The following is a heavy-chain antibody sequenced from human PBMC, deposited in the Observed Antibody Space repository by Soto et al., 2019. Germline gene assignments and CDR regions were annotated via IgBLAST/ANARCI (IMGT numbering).Heavy chain of an antibody. CDR2: ISYDGSNK. V-gene: IGHV3-30*03. Sequence: GGSLRLSCAASGFTFSSYGMHWVRQAPGKGLEWVAVISYDGSNKYYADSVKGRFTVSRDNSKNTLYLQMNSLRAEDTAVYYCAREKLWFGELLYGMDVWGQGTTVTVSS. CDR3: AREKLWFGELLYGMDV. D-gene: IGHD3-10*01. CDR1: GFTFSSYG. J-gene: IGHJ6*02.